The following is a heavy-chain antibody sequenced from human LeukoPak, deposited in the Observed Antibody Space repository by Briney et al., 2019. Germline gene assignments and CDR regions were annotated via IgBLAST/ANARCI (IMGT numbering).Heavy chain of an antibody. CDR3: AREIREDYGSGSSTAVYGT. CDR2: IKQDGSEK. V-gene: IGHV3-7*01. D-gene: IGHD3-10*01. CDR1: GVMFPSYW. Sequence: PWGSLRLSCAASGVMFPSYWMTWVRQAPGKGLEWVANIKQDGSEKYYVDSVKGRFTISRDNAKNSVYLQMNSLRAEDTAVYYCAREIREDYGSGSSTAVYGTWGQGTLVTVSS. J-gene: IGHJ5*02.